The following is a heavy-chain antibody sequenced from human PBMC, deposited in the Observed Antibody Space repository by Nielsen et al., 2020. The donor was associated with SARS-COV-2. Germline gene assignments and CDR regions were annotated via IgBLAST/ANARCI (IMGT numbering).Heavy chain of an antibody. V-gene: IGHV3-30*03. J-gene: IGHJ4*02. Sequence: GESLKISCAASGFTFSSYGMHWVRQAPGKGLEWVAVISYDGSNKYYADSVKGRFTISRDNSKNTLYLQMNSLRAEDTAVHYCARLSGNYGYDYWGQGTLVTVSS. CDR2: ISYDGSNK. D-gene: IGHD5-18*01. CDR1: GFTFSSYG. CDR3: ARLSGNYGYDY.